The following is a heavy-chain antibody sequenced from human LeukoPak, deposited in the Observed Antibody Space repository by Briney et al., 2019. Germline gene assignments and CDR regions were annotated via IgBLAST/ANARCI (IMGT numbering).Heavy chain of an antibody. CDR3: AKDLGYCSSTSCYFDH. D-gene: IGHD2-2*01. CDR2: ISGSGGTT. J-gene: IGHJ4*02. Sequence: GGSLRLSCAASGFTFSSYAMSWVRQAPGKGLEWVSPISGSGGTTYYADSVKGRFTTSRDNSKNTVYLQMNSLRAEDTAVYYCAKDLGYCSSTSCYFDHWGQGTLVTVSS. CDR1: GFTFSSYA. V-gene: IGHV3-23*01.